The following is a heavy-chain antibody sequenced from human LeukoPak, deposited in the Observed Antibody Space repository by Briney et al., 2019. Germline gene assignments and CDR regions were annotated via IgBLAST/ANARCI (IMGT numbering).Heavy chain of an antibody. CDR3: ARDRQWFGELKSPFDY. Sequence: ASVKVSCKASGYTFTSYGISWVRQAPGQGLEWMGWISAYNGNTNYVQKLQGRVTMTKDTSTSTAYMELRSLRSDDTAVYYCARDRQWFGELKSPFDYWGQGTLVTVSS. CDR1: GYTFTSYG. D-gene: IGHD3-10*01. J-gene: IGHJ4*02. V-gene: IGHV1-18*04. CDR2: ISAYNGNT.